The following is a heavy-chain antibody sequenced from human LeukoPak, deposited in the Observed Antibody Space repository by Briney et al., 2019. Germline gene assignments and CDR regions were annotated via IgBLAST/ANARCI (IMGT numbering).Heavy chain of an antibody. CDR3: ARHLTTVTTAWFDP. V-gene: IGHV4-31*03. J-gene: IGHJ5*02. CDR2: TYYSGST. CDR1: GGSISSGGYY. Sequence: PSETLSLTCTVSGGSISSGGYYWSWIRQHPGKGLEWIGYTYYSGSTYYNPSLKSRVTISVDTSKNQFSLKLSSVTAADTAVYYCARHLTTVTTAWFDPWGQGTLVTVSS. D-gene: IGHD4-17*01.